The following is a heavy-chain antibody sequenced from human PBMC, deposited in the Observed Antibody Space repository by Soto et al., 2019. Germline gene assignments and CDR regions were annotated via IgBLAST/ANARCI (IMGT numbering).Heavy chain of an antibody. J-gene: IGHJ5*02. CDR2: IYYSGST. V-gene: IGHV4-59*01. CDR1: GGSISSYY. Sequence: SETLSLTCTVSGGSISSYYWSWIRQPPGKGLEWIGYIYYSGSTNYNPSLKSRVTIPVDTSKNQFSLKLSSVTAADTAVYYCAREVSYPGWFDPWGQGTLVTVSS. D-gene: IGHD1-26*01. CDR3: AREVSYPGWFDP.